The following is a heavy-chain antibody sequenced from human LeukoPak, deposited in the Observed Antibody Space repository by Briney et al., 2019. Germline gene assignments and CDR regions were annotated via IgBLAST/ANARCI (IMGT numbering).Heavy chain of an antibody. CDR1: GGSISSGDYY. Sequence: SETLSLTCFVSGGSISSGDYYWSWIRQPPGKGLEWIGYIYYSGSTYYNPSLTSRLTISIDTSKNQFSLKLSSMAAADTAVYYCASFIRYFDYWGQGTLVTVSS. D-gene: IGHD3-9*01. CDR3: ASFIRYFDY. J-gene: IGHJ4*02. CDR2: IYYSGST. V-gene: IGHV4-30-4*08.